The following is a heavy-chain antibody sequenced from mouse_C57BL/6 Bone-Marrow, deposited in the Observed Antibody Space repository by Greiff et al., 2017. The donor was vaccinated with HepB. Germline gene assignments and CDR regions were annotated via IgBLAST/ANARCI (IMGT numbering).Heavy chain of an antibody. CDR1: GYTFTSYG. Sequence: QVQLKQSGAELARPGASVKLSCKASGYTFTSYGISWVKQRTGQGLEWIGEIYPRSGNTYYNEKFKGKATLTADKSSSTAYMELRSLTSEDSAVYFCARLTGTLYDFDYWGQGTTLTVSS. V-gene: IGHV1-81*01. CDR2: IYPRSGNT. D-gene: IGHD4-1*01. CDR3: ARLTGTLYDFDY. J-gene: IGHJ2*01.